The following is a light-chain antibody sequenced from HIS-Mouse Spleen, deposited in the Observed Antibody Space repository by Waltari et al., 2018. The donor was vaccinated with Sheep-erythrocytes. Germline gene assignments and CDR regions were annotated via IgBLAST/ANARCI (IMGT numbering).Light chain of an antibody. Sequence: QSSPTQPPSASGSPGPSVTISCTGTCSDVGGYNYVPWYQQHPGKAPNLMIYEVSKRPSGVPDRFSGSKSGNTASLTVSGLQAEDEADYYCSSYAGSNNWVFGGGTKLTVL. J-gene: IGLJ3*02. CDR2: EVS. CDR1: CSDVGGYNY. V-gene: IGLV2-8*01. CDR3: SSYAGSNNWV.